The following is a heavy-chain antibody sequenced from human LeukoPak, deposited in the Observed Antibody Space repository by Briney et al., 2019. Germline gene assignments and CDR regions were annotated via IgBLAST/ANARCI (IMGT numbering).Heavy chain of an antibody. CDR3: ARGLDSSGYYIDS. V-gene: IGHV3-33*01. CDR1: GFIFSSYG. CDR2: IWFDGSSK. J-gene: IGHJ4*02. D-gene: IGHD3-22*01. Sequence: GGSLRLSCAASGFIFSSYGMHWVRQAPGKGLEWVAVIWFDGSSKHYVDSVKGRFTISRDNSKNTVYLQMNSPRAEDTAVYYCARGLDSSGYYIDSWGQGTLVTVSS.